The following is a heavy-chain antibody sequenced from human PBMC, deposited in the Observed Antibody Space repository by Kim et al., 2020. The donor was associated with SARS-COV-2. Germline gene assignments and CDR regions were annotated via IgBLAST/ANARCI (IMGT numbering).Heavy chain of an antibody. CDR3: ARWVIRVVVTHSEYYFD. V-gene: IGHV4-38-2*02. J-gene: IGHJ4*01. CDR1: GYSISSGYY. Sequence: SETLSLTCTVSGYSISSGYYWGWIRQPPGKGLEWIGSIYHSGSTYYNPSLKSRVTISVDTSKNQFSLKLSSVTAADTAVYYCARWVIRVVVTHSEYYFD. D-gene: IGHD2-21*01. CDR2: IYHSGST.